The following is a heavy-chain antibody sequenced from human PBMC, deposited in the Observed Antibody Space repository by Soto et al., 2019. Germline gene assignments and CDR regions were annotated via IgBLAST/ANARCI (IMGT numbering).Heavy chain of an antibody. CDR2: IYYSGST. J-gene: IGHJ4*02. V-gene: IGHV4-59*01. CDR1: GGSISSYY. CDR3: AKDTYYHDSTGYYVFDY. D-gene: IGHD3-22*01. Sequence: PSETLSLTCTVSGGSISSYYWSWIRQPPGKGLEWIAYIYYSGSTEYNPSLKSRVTISVDTSKNQFSLRAEDAAVYYCAKDTYYHDSTGYYVFDYWGQGTLVTVSS.